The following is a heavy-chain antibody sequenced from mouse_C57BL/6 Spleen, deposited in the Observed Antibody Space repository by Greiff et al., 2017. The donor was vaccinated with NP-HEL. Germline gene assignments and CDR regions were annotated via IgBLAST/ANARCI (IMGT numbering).Heavy chain of an antibody. D-gene: IGHD1-1*01. Sequence: EVKLVESGGGLVQPGGSLSLSCAASGFTFTDYYMSWVRQPPGKALEWLGFIRNKANGYTTEYSASVKGRFTISRDNSQSILYLQMNALRAEDSATYYCARYPLTTVVAHYAMDYWGQGTSVTVSS. CDR2: IRNKANGYTT. CDR3: ARYPLTTVVAHYAMDY. J-gene: IGHJ4*01. CDR1: GFTFTDYY. V-gene: IGHV7-3*01.